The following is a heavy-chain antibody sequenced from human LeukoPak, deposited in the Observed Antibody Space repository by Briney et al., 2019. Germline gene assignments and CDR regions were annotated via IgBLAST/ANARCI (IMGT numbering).Heavy chain of an antibody. CDR3: ARDQGYDNPYGMDV. CDR1: GYTFTSYD. CDR2: MNPNSGNT. Sequence: ASVKVSCKASGYTFTSYDINWVRQATGQGLEWMGWMNPNSGNTGYAQKFQGRVTMTRNTSISTAYMELSSLRSDDTAVYYCARDQGYDNPYGMDVWGQGTTVTVSS. V-gene: IGHV1-8*01. D-gene: IGHD3-9*01. J-gene: IGHJ6*02.